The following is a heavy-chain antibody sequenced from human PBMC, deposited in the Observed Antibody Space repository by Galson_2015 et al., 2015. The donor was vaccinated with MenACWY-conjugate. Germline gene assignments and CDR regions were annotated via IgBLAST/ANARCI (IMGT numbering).Heavy chain of an antibody. Sequence: SVKVSCKASGGTFSSHAISWVRQAPGQGLEWMGGIIPIFGTANYAQKFQGRVTMTRDTSTSTVYMELSSLRSEDTAVYYCARDGLGCSGGSCYWGYWGQGTLVTVSS. D-gene: IGHD2-15*01. CDR3: ARDGLGCSGGSCYWGY. V-gene: IGHV1-69*05. CDR1: GGTFSSHA. CDR2: IIPIFGTA. J-gene: IGHJ4*02.